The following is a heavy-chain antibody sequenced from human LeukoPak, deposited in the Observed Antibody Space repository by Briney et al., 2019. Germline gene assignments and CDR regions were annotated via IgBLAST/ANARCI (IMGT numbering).Heavy chain of an antibody. D-gene: IGHD5-24*01. J-gene: IGHJ4*02. CDR1: GGSISNYY. CDR2: IYTSGST. V-gene: IGHV4-4*07. CDR3: ARNSRDGYSLLDFDY. Sequence: SETLSLTCTVSGGSISNYYWSWIRQPAGRGLERIGRIYTSGSTNYHPSLKSRVTMSLDTSKNQFSLKLSSVTAADTAVYYCARNSRDGYSLLDFDYWGQGTLVTVSS.